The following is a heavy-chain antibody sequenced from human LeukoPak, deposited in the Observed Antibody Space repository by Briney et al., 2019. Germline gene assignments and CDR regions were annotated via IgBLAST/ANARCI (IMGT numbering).Heavy chain of an antibody. CDR1: GYTFTSYG. V-gene: IGHV1-18*01. D-gene: IGHD2-15*01. Sequence: GASVKVSCKASGYTFTSYGINWVRQAPGQGLEWMGCISAYNGNTNYAQKIQGRVTMTTDTSTSTAYMELRSLRSDDTAVYYCAKDPCSGGSCHFDYWGQGTLVTVSS. CDR3: AKDPCSGGSCHFDY. J-gene: IGHJ4*02. CDR2: ISAYNGNT.